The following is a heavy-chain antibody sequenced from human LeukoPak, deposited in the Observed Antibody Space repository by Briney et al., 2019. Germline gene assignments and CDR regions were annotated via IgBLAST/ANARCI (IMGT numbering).Heavy chain of an antibody. D-gene: IGHD7-27*01. CDR1: GGTFSSYA. J-gene: IGHJ6*03. V-gene: IGHV1-69*05. Sequence: SVKVSCKASGGTFSSYAISWVRQAPGQGLEWMGGIIPIFGTANYAQKFQGRVTITTDESTSTAYMELSSLRSEDTAVYYRASTPGDPRYYYMDVWGKGTTVTVSS. CDR2: IIPIFGTA. CDR3: ASTPGDPRYYYMDV.